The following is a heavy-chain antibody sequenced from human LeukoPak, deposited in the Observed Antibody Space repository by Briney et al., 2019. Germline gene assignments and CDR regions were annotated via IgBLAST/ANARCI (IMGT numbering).Heavy chain of an antibody. CDR2: ISGNDDKT. CDR3: ASTFPYCSEDNCAL. Sequence: PGGSLRLSCAAAGFTFSSNDMSWVRRAPGKGLEWVSAISGNDDKTYYAESVKGRFTISRDNSKNTLYLQMNNLRADDTAVYYCASTFPYCSEDNCALGGQGTLVTVSS. CDR1: GFTFSSND. V-gene: IGHV3-23*01. J-gene: IGHJ1*01. D-gene: IGHD2-15*01.